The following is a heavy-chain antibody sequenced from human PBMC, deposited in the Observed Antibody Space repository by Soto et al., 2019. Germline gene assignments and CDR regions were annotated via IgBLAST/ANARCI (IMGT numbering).Heavy chain of an antibody. CDR2: MNPNSGNT. J-gene: IGHJ6*03. Sequence: QVQLVQSGAEVKKPGASVKVSCKASGYTFTSYDINWVRQATGQGLEWMGWMNPNSGNTGYAQKFQGRVPLTRNTYISTGYMGVSSLRSEDTAVYYCAGVVATILGYYYYYMDVWGKGTTVTVSS. CDR1: GYTFTSYD. D-gene: IGHD5-12*01. CDR3: AGVVATILGYYYYYMDV. V-gene: IGHV1-8*01.